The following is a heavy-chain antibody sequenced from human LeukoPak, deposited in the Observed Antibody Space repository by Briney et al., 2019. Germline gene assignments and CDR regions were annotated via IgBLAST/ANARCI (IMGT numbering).Heavy chain of an antibody. CDR2: IYYSGST. V-gene: IGHV4-59*12. J-gene: IGHJ5*02. CDR1: GGSISSYY. D-gene: IGHD2-15*01. CDR3: ARGKWLLLTWFDP. Sequence: PSETLSLTCTVSGGSISSYYWSWIRQPPGEGLEWIGYIYYSGSTNYNPSLKSRVTISVDTSKNQFSLKLSSVTAADTAVYYCARGKWLLLTWFDPWGQGTLVTVSS.